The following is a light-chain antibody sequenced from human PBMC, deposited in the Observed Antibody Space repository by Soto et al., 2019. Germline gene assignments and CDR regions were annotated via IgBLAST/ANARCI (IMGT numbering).Light chain of an antibody. V-gene: IGKV1-39*01. CDR2: AAS. CDR1: QSISSY. J-gene: IGKJ1*01. CDR3: QQSYSTPHT. Sequence: DIQMTQSPSSLSASVGDRVTITFRASQSISSYLNWYQQKPGKAPKLLIYAASSLQSGVPSRFSGSGSGTDFTLTISSLQPEYFATYYCQQSYSTPHTFGQGTKVDIK.